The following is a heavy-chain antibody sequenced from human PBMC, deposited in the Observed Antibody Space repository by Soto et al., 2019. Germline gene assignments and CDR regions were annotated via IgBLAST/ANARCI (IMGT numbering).Heavy chain of an antibody. CDR1: GGSISSGGYY. CDR2: IYYSGST. V-gene: IGHV4-31*03. CDR3: ARDLSISGLFDY. Sequence: SETLSLTCTVSGGSISSGGYYWSWIRQHPGKGLEWIGYIYYSGSTYYNPSLKSRVTISVDTSKNQFSLKLSSVTAADTAVYYCARDLSISGLFDYWGQGTLVTVSS. D-gene: IGHD3-10*01. J-gene: IGHJ4*02.